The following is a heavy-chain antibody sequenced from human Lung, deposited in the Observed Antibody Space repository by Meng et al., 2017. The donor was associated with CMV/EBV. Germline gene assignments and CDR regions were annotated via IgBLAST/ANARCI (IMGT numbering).Heavy chain of an antibody. V-gene: IGHV4-4*02. CDR3: LRRSGGSV. CDR2: IPHRGSS. D-gene: IGHD3-10*01. CDR1: GDSLTNHNW. Sequence: QVQLRESGPALVKPSDNLSLTSAVSGDSLTNHNWWAWVRQPPGKGLEWIGEIPHRGSSAYNPSLKSRVSMSIDKSKNQFSLKLTSVTAADTAVYHCLRRSGGSVWGQGTLVTVSS. J-gene: IGHJ1*01.